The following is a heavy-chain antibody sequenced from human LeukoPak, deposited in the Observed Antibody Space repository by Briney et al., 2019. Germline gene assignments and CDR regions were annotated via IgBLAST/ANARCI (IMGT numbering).Heavy chain of an antibody. D-gene: IGHD2-2*01. J-gene: IGHJ3*02. CDR1: GGSISSGSYY. CDR3: ARALGYCSSTSCYDAFDI. CDR2: IYTSGNT. Sequence: SQTLSLTCTVSGGSISSGSYYWSWIRQPAGKGLEWIGRIYTSGNTNYNPSLKSRVTISVDTSKNQFSLKLSSVTAADTAVYYCARALGYCSSTSCYDAFDIWGQGTMVTVSS. V-gene: IGHV4-61*02.